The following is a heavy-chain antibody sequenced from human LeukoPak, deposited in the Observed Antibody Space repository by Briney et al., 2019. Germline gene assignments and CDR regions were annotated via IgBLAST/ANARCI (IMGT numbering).Heavy chain of an antibody. CDR2: ININSWNP. V-gene: IGHV7-4-1*02. J-gene: IGHJ4*02. D-gene: IGHD3-22*01. Sequence: ASVNDSFQCSLYTHTKYPMYWLGQPRGREGAWVGCININSWNPTYAQGFTGRFVFSLDTSVSTAYLQISSLKAEDTAVYYCARASIRPRYYYDSSGSDYYFDYWGQGTLVTVSS. CDR3: ARASIRPRYYYDSSGSDYYFDY. CDR1: LYTHTKYP.